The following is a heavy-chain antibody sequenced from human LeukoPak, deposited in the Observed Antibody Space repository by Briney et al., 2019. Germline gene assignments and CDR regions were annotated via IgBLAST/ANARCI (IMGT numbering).Heavy chain of an antibody. CDR3: ARLPGSSWDDAFDI. CDR1: GGSISSSSYY. CDR2: IYHSGST. Sequence: SETLSLTCTVSGGSISSSSYYWGWIRQPPGKGLEWIGSIYHSGSTYYNPSLKSRVTISVDTSKNQFSLKLSSVTAADTAVYYCARLPGSSWDDAFDIWGQGTMVTVSS. D-gene: IGHD6-13*01. J-gene: IGHJ3*02. V-gene: IGHV4-39*07.